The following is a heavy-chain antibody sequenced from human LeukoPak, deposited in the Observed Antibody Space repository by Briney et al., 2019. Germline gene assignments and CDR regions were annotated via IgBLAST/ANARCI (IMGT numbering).Heavy chain of an antibody. J-gene: IGHJ4*02. Sequence: SETLSLTCTVSGGSISSYYWSWIRQPPGKGLEWIGEINHSGSTNYNPSLKSRVTISVDTSKNQFSLKLSSVTAADTAVYYCARGRTGSGIARNWGQGTLVTVSS. V-gene: IGHV4-34*01. CDR3: ARGRTGSGIARN. CDR1: GGSISSYY. CDR2: INHSGST. D-gene: IGHD1-1*01.